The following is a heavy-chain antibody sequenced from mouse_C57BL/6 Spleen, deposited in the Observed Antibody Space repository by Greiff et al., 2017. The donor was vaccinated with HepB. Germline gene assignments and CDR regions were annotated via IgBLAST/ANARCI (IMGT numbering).Heavy chain of an antibody. V-gene: IGHV1-72*01. CDR2: IAPNSGCT. CDR1: GYTFTSSW. J-gene: IGHJ2*01. Sequence: QVQLQQPGAELVKPGASVKLSCKASGYTFTSSWMHWVKQRPGRGLEWIGRIAPNSGCTKYNEKFKSKATLTVDKPSSTAYMQLSSLTSEDSAVYYCASYYGSFDYGGQGTTLTVSS. CDR3: ASYYGSFDY. D-gene: IGHD1-1*01.